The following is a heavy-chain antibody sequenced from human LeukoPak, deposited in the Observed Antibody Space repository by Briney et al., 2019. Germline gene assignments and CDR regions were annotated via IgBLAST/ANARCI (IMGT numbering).Heavy chain of an antibody. J-gene: IGHJ4*02. CDR3: ARGGVDFWSGYYEGHRSIWFDY. D-gene: IGHD3-3*01. V-gene: IGHV1-18*01. CDR1: GYTFTSYG. Sequence: GASVKVSCKASGYTFTSYGISWVRQAPGQGLEWMGWISAYNGNTNYAQKLQGRVTMTTDTSTSTAYMELRSLGSDDTAVYYCARGGVDFWSGYYEGHRSIWFDYWGQGTLVTVSS. CDR2: ISAYNGNT.